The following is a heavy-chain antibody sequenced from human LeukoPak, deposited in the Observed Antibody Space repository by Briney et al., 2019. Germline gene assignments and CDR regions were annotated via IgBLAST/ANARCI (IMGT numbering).Heavy chain of an antibody. D-gene: IGHD2-2*01. J-gene: IGHJ6*03. CDR1: GGSISSYY. Sequence: SETLSLTCTVSGGSISSYYWSWIRQPPGKGLEWIGYIYYSGSTNYNPSLKSRVTISVDTSKNQFSLKLSSVTAADTAVYYCARVRRDIVVVPAAKYYYYMDVWGKGTTVTISS. V-gene: IGHV4-59*01. CDR3: ARVRRDIVVVPAAKYYYYMDV. CDR2: IYYSGST.